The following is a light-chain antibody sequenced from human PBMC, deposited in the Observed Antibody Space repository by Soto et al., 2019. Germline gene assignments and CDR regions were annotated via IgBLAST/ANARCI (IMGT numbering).Light chain of an antibody. CDR2: DAS. Sequence: EIVLTQSPGTLSLSPGERATLSCRDSQSVSSSYLAWYQPKPGQAPRLXIYDASKRAPGIPARFSGSGAGTDCTLTVSSLEPEDVAVDYCQQSSNWQGTFGRGTKVDIK. J-gene: IGKJ1*01. CDR1: QSVSSSY. V-gene: IGKV3D-20*02. CDR3: QQSSNWQGT.